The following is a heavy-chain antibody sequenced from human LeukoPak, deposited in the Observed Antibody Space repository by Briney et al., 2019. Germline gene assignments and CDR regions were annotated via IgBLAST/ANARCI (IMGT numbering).Heavy chain of an antibody. CDR2: IYTSGST. V-gene: IGHV4-4*07. D-gene: IGHD3-22*01. Sequence: SETLSLTCTVSGGSISSYYWSWIRQPAGKGLEWIGRIYTSGSTNYNPSLKSRVTMSVDTSKNQFSLKLSSVTAADTAVYYCARALAYYYDSSGYHPMYYFDYWGQGTLVTVSS. CDR1: GGSISSYY. J-gene: IGHJ4*02. CDR3: ARALAYYYDSSGYHPMYYFDY.